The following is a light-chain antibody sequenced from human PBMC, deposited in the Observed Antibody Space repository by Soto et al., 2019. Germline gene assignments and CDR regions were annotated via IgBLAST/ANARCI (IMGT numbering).Light chain of an antibody. CDR2: DAS. Sequence: IVLTQSPATLSLSPGERATLSCRASQSVKSFFAWYQQKSGQAPTLLIYDASNSATGTPARFSGSGSGTDFTLTISSLEPEDFAVYFFQQRFSGLTFGGGTRVEVK. J-gene: IGKJ4*01. CDR3: QQRFSGLT. V-gene: IGKV3-11*01. CDR1: QSVKSF.